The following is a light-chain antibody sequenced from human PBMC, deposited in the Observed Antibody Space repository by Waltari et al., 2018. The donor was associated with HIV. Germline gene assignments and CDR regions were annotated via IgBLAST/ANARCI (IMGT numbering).Light chain of an antibody. CDR3: SSYTSSSTVV. J-gene: IGLJ2*01. CDR2: EVS. V-gene: IGLV2-14*01. Sequence: QSALTQPASVSGSPGQSITISCTGTSSDVGGYNDVSWYQQHPGKAPKLMIYEVSNRPSGVSNRFSGSNSGNTASLTISGLQAEDEADYYCSSYTSSSTVVFGGGTKLTVL. CDR1: SSDVGGYND.